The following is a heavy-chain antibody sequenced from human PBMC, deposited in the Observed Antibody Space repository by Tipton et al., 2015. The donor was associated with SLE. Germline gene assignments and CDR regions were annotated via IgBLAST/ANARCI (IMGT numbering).Heavy chain of an antibody. J-gene: IGHJ5*02. V-gene: IGHV4-34*01. Sequence: LRLSCAASGFTFSSYEMNWVRQAPGKGLEWVGEINHSGSTNYNPSLKSRVTISVDTSKNQFSLKLSSVTAADTAVYYCARGIGEWELPSWFDPWGQGTLVTVSS. CDR2: INHSGST. CDR1: GFTFSSYE. D-gene: IGHD1-26*01. CDR3: ARGIGEWELPSWFDP.